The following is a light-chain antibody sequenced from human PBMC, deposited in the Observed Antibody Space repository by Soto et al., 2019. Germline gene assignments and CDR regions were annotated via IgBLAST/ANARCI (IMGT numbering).Light chain of an antibody. CDR2: DVS. V-gene: IGLV2-14*03. CDR3: SSYTSSSTVV. Sequence: QSVLTQPASVSGSPGQSIAISCTGTSHDVGGYNYVSWYQHHPGKAPKLMISDVSARPSGVSNRFSGSKSDNTASLTISGLQAEDEADYYCSSYTSSSTVVFGGGTKLTVL. CDR1: SHDVGGYNY. J-gene: IGLJ2*01.